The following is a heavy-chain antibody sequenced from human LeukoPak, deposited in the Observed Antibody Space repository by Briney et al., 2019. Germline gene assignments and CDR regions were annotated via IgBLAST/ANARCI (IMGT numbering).Heavy chain of an antibody. J-gene: IGHJ5*02. D-gene: IGHD6-13*01. CDR1: GGSISSYY. Sequence: SETLSLTCTVSGGSISSYYWSWIRQPAGKGLEWIGRIYTSGSTNYNPSLKSRVTMSVDTSKSQFSLKLSSVTAADTAVYYCARDSLLRTYSGSWGGVFDPWGQGTLVTVSS. CDR2: IYTSGST. V-gene: IGHV4-4*07. CDR3: ARDSLLRTYSGSWGGVFDP.